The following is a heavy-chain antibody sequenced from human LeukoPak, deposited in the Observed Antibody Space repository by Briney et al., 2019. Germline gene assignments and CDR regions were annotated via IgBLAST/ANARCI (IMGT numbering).Heavy chain of an antibody. CDR3: AKWVRYSSSWYVGDY. CDR2: ISGSGGST. V-gene: IGHV3-23*01. Sequence: GGSLRLSCAASGFTFSSYAMSWVRQAPGKGLEWVSAISGSGGSTYYADSVKGRFTISRDNSKNTLYLQMNSLRAEDTAVYYCAKWVRYSSSWYVGDYWGQGTLVTVSS. D-gene: IGHD6-13*01. J-gene: IGHJ4*02. CDR1: GFTFSSYA.